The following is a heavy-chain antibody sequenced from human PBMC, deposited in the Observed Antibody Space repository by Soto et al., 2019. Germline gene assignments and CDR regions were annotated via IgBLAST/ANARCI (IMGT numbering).Heavy chain of an antibody. D-gene: IGHD5-12*01. CDR3: VREGRGSFDF. Sequence: GGSLILSCAASGFIFTNYAMNWVRQAPGKGLEWVSVIGGRGNSAYYADSVQGRYTISTDNSKNTLSLQMSSLTADDTAIYYCVREGRGSFDFWGRGTMVTVS. J-gene: IGHJ3*01. CDR2: IGGRGNSA. CDR1: GFIFTNYA. V-gene: IGHV3-23*01.